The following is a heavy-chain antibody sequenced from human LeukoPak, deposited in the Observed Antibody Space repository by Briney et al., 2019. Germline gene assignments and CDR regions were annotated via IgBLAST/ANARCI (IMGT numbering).Heavy chain of an antibody. CDR3: ARMGPHDYGDYFDY. V-gene: IGHV3-7*01. CDR1: GFTVSSNY. CDR2: IKQDGSQK. Sequence: GGSLRLSCAASGFTVSSNYMSWVRQAPGKGLEWVANIKQDGSQKYYVDSVKGRFTISRDNAKNSLYLQMNSLRAEDTAVYYCARMGPHDYGDYFDYWGQGTLVTVSS. J-gene: IGHJ4*02. D-gene: IGHD4-17*01.